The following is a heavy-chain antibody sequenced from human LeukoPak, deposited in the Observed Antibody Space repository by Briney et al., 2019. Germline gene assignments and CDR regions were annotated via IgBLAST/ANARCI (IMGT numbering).Heavy chain of an antibody. D-gene: IGHD5-18*01. CDR1: GFTFTYFG. Sequence: GGSLRLSCAASGFTFTYFGMHWVRQAPGGGLEWVANIKEDGREKYYVDSVKGRFTISRDNAENSLYLQLNSPRGEDTAVYYCARDRWAYSYGGDWGQGTLVTVSS. J-gene: IGHJ4*02. V-gene: IGHV3-7*01. CDR3: ARDRWAYSYGGD. CDR2: IKEDGREK.